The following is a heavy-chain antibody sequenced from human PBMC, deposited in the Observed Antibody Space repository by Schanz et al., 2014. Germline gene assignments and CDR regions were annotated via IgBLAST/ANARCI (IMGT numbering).Heavy chain of an antibody. V-gene: IGHV3-48*02. CDR2: ISSSSSTI. CDR3: ASLRVEYSSSFGAFDI. CDR1: GFTFSSYS. J-gene: IGHJ3*02. Sequence: EVQLVDSGGGLVQPGGSLRLSCAASGFTFSSYSMNWVRQAPGKGLEWVSYISSSSSTIYYAVSVKGRFTISRDNAKNSLYLQMNSLRDEDTAVYYCASLRVEYSSSFGAFDIWGQGTMVTVSS. D-gene: IGHD6-6*01.